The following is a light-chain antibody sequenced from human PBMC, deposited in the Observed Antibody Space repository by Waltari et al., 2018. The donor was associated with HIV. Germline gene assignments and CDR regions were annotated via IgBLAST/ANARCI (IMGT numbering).Light chain of an antibody. V-gene: IGLV1-51*01. CDR2: DTT. J-gene: IGLJ3*02. Sequence: QSVLTQPPSVSAAPGQKVTISCSGSNSNIGTDYVSWYQQLPSTAPQLLIYDTTKRPSWIPDRVSGSNAGTSASLGITGRVAGDEAYYDCGTWDSSLSAVLCGGGTKLTVL. CDR1: NSNIGTDY. CDR3: GTWDSSLSAVL.